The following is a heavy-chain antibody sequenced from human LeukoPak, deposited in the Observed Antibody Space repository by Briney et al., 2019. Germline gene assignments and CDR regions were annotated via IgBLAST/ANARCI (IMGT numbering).Heavy chain of an antibody. V-gene: IGHV3-7*01. Sequence: GGSLRLSCAASGFTFSRYWMSWVRQAPGKGLEWVATIKVDGSEKYYVDSVEGRFTISRDNAKNSLYLRMNSLRADDTAVYYCARGRVGSGYYYYYYYYMDVWGKGTTVTVSS. CDR1: GFTFSRYW. J-gene: IGHJ6*03. D-gene: IGHD3-22*01. CDR2: IKVDGSEK. CDR3: ARGRVGSGYYYYYYYYMDV.